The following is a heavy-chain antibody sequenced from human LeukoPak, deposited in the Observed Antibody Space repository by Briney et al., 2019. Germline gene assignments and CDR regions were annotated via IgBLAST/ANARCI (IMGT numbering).Heavy chain of an antibody. D-gene: IGHD6-6*01. CDR1: GGSISSYY. CDR2: IYYSGST. CDR3: ARFRLDGIAAPN. J-gene: IGHJ4*02. V-gene: IGHV4-59*01. Sequence: SETLSLTCTVSGGSISSYYWSCIRQPPGKGREWIGYIYYSGSTNYNPSLKSRVTISVDTSKNQFSLKLSSVTAADTAVYYCARFRLDGIAAPNWGQGTLVTVSS.